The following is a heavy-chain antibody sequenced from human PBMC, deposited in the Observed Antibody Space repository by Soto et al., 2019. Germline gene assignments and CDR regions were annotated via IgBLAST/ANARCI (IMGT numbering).Heavy chain of an antibody. Sequence: QVQLQESGPGLVKPSQTLSLTCTVSGGSISSGGYYWTWIRQHPGKGLEWIGYIYYSGTTYSSPPLKCRVTMSLVTSKNQFSLKLSSVTAADTAVYYCARDFGPLYCSGGSCYGDAFDIWGQGTMVTVSS. CDR2: IYYSGTT. J-gene: IGHJ3*02. V-gene: IGHV4-31*03. CDR3: ARDFGPLYCSGGSCYGDAFDI. CDR1: GGSISSGGYY. D-gene: IGHD2-15*01.